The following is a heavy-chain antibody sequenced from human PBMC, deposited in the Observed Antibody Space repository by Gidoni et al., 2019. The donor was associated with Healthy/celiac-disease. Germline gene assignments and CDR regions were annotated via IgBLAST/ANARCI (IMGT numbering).Heavy chain of an antibody. CDR2: IYPGDAEN. CDR3: ARLRTGDEACDS. V-gene: IGHV5-51*01. Sequence: EVQLVQSGAEVKKPWESLKISCQGSGSSFTSYWIGWVRHMPGKCLVWMGIIYPGDAENRYRPSFQGQVTISADKSISTAYLQWSSLKASDTAMYYCARLRTGDEACDSWGQGTMVTVSS. D-gene: IGHD1-1*01. CDR1: GSSFTSYW. J-gene: IGHJ3*02.